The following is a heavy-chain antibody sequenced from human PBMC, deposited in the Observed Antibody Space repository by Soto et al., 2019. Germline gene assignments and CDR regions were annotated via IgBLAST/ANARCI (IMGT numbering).Heavy chain of an antibody. CDR1: GGTFSSYA. D-gene: IGHD6-6*01. V-gene: IGHV1-69*01. CDR3: ARSRLAARPPGPQYYYYGMDV. J-gene: IGHJ6*02. Sequence: QVQLVQSGAEVKKPGSSVKVSCKASGGTFSSYAISWVRQAPGQGLEWMGGIIPIFGTANYAQQFQGRVTITADESMSTAYMGLSSLRSEDTAVYYCARSRLAARPPGPQYYYYGMDVWGQGTTVTVSS. CDR2: IIPIFGTA.